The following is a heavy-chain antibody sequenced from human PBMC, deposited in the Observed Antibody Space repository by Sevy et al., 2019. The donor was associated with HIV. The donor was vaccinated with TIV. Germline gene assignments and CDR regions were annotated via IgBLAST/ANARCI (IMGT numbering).Heavy chain of an antibody. CDR3: ARAYCSGGRCYSLAY. CDR2: ISAFNSDT. J-gene: IGHJ4*02. V-gene: IGHV1-18*01. CDR1: GYTFTSYR. Sequence: ASVKVSCKASGYTFTSYRIMWVRQGPRQGLEWMGWISAFNSDTNYAQKLQGRVTMTTDTSTSTVYMELRSLRSDDTAVYYCARAYCSGGRCYSLAYWGQGTLVTVSS. D-gene: IGHD2-15*01.